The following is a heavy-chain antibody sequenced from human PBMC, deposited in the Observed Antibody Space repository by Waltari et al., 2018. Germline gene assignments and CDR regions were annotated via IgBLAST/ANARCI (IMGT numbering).Heavy chain of an antibody. D-gene: IGHD6-6*01. CDR2: VNYYGRT. V-gene: IGHV4-34*01. Sequence: QVQLQQWGAGLLRPSETLSLTCAVDGGSFSVYYWSWIRQPPGKGLEWIGEVNYYGRTNYNPSLKSRVTISVDRSKKQFSLKVTSVTAADTALYFCAGVAPIVPYYGLNVWGQGTTVAVSS. CDR3: AGVAPIVPYYGLNV. J-gene: IGHJ6*02. CDR1: GGSFSVYY.